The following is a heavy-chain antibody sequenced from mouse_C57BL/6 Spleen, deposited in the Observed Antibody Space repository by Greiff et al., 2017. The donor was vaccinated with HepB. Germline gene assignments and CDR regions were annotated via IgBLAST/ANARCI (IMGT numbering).Heavy chain of an antibody. Sequence: QVQLQQSGAELARPGASVKMSYKASGYTFTSYTMHWVKQRPGQGLEWIGYINPSSGYTKYNQKFKDKATLTADKSSSTAYMQLSSLTSEDSAVYYCARTLLRPHFDYWGQGTTLTVSS. V-gene: IGHV1-4*01. J-gene: IGHJ2*01. D-gene: IGHD1-2*01. CDR2: INPSSGYT. CDR1: GYTFTSYT. CDR3: ARTLLRPHFDY.